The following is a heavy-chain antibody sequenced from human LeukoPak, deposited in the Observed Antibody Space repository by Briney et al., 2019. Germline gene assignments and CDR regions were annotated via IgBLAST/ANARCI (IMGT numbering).Heavy chain of an antibody. CDR1: GGSISSYY. CDR3: ARHEEWLEYDAFYV. CDR2: IYTSGST. J-gene: IGHJ3*01. V-gene: IGHV4-4*09. Sequence: PSETLSLTCTVSGGSISSYYWSWIRQPPGKGLEWIGYIYTSGSTNYNPSLKSRVTISVDTSKNQFSLNLRPVTAADTAVYSCARHEEWLEYDAFYVWGQGTMVPVSS. D-gene: IGHD6-19*01.